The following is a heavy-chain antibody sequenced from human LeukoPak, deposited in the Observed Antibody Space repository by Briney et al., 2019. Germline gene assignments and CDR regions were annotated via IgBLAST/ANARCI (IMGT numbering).Heavy chain of an antibody. Sequence: GASVKVSCKASGGTFSSYAISWVRQAPGQGLEWMGGIIPVFGTAIYAQKFQGRVTITADKSTSTAYMELSSLRSEDTAVYYCARAHGGSSWQFDYWGQGTLVTVSS. CDR3: ARAHGGSSWQFDY. CDR2: IIPVFGTA. J-gene: IGHJ4*02. D-gene: IGHD6-13*01. V-gene: IGHV1-69*06. CDR1: GGTFSSYA.